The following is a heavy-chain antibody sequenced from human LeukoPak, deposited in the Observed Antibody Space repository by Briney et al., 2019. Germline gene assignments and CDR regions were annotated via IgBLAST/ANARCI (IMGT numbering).Heavy chain of an antibody. CDR3: ARSPPSSSWHPNKADY. Sequence: SETLSLTCAVYGGSFSGYYWSWIRQPPGKGLEWIGEINHSGSTNYNPSLKSRVTISVDTSKNQFSLKLSSVTAADTAVYYCARSPPSSSWHPNKADYWGQGTLVTVSS. D-gene: IGHD6-13*01. CDR2: INHSGST. CDR1: GGSFSGYY. V-gene: IGHV4-34*01. J-gene: IGHJ4*02.